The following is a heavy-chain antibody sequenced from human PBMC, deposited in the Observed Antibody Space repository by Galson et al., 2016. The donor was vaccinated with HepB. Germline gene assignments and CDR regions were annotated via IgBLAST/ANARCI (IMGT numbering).Heavy chain of an antibody. Sequence: SVKVSCKASGYPFNKYGVSWVRQAPGQGLEWMGWISAYNGHTDYVDKYKDRMTMTTDTATTSVHMELRSLTLGDTAVYYCARVKYDFWTGKFGLDVWGQGTPVTVSS. CDR3: ARVKYDFWTGKFGLDV. V-gene: IGHV1-18*01. CDR2: ISAYNGHT. D-gene: IGHD3-3*01. CDR1: GYPFNKYG. J-gene: IGHJ6*02.